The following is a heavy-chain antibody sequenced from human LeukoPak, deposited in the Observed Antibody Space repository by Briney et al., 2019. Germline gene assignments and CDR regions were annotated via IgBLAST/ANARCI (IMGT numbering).Heavy chain of an antibody. CDR1: GGSISSSSYY. V-gene: IGHV4-39*07. D-gene: IGHD3-9*01. Sequence: PSETLSLTCTVSGGSISSSSYYWGWIRQPPGKGLEWIGSIYYSGSTYYNPSLKSRVTISVDTSKNQFSLKLSSATAADTAVYYCARCPIDRYFDWLLPTRGVSYYMDVWGKGTTVTISS. CDR2: IYYSGST. CDR3: ARCPIDRYFDWLLPTRGVSYYMDV. J-gene: IGHJ6*03.